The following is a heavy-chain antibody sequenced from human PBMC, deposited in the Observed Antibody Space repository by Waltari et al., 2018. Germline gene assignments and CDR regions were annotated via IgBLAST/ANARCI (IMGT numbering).Heavy chain of an antibody. V-gene: IGHV4-61*02. CDR2: FYSSEYI. D-gene: IGHD7-27*01. CDR3: AREVTKVELGRRLPHFFDS. J-gene: IGHJ4*02. CDR1: GDSITSHSFY. Sequence: QVQLQESGPGLVKPSQTLSLTCTVAGDSITSHSFYWNGVRQPAGKGLEWIGRFYSSEYINYNPSLKSRVTISRDTSKKQFFLKLTSVTAADTAFYYCAREVTKVELGRRLPHFFDSWGQGTLVTVSS.